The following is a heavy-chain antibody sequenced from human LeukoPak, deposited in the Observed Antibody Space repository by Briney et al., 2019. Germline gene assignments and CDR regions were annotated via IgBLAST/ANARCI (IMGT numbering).Heavy chain of an antibody. CDR2: IKEEVSEK. CDR1: GFTFSNYW. J-gene: IGHJ4*02. CDR3: ARMKNWGLWDY. V-gene: IGHV3-7*01. D-gene: IGHD7-27*01. Sequence: GGSLRLSCAASGFTFSNYWMSWVRQVPGRGVEWVANIKEEVSEKYYVDSVKGRFTISRDNAKNSLYLQMNSLRVEDTALYYCARMKNWGLWDYWGQGTLVTVSS.